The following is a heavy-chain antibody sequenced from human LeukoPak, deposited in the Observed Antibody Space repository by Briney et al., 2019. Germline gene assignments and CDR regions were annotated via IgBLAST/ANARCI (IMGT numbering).Heavy chain of an antibody. D-gene: IGHD6-19*01. CDR2: ISWNSGSI. V-gene: IGHV3-9*01. CDR1: GFTFDDYA. CDR3: AKEVEIAVAGTVFDY. Sequence: GGSLRLSCAASGFTFDDYAMHWVRQAPGKGLEWVSGISWNSGSIGYADSVKGRFTISRDNAKNSLYLQMNSLRAEDTALYYCAKEVEIAVAGTVFDYWGQGTLVTVSS. J-gene: IGHJ4*02.